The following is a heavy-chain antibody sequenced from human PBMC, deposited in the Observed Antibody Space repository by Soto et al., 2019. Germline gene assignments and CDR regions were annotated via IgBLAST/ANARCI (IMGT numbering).Heavy chain of an antibody. D-gene: IGHD3-22*01. J-gene: IGHJ4*02. Sequence: QVQLVQSGAEVKKPGASVKVSCKASGYTFTSYGISWVRQAPGQGLEWMGWISAYNGNTNYAQKLQGRVTMTTDTSTRAACMELRSLRSDDAAVYFCARGGYYYDSSGPRVFDYWGQGTLVTVSS. CDR3: ARGGYYYDSSGPRVFDY. V-gene: IGHV1-18*01. CDR1: GYTFTSYG. CDR2: ISAYNGNT.